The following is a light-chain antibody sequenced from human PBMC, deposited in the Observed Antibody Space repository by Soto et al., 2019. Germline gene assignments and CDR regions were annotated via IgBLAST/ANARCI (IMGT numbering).Light chain of an antibody. J-gene: IGLJ2*01. Sequence: QSALTQPASVSGSPGQSITISCTGTSSVVGSYNLVSWYQQHPGKAPKLMIYEVSKRPSGVSNRFSGSKSGNTASLTISGLQAEDEADYYCCSYAGSSPVVFGGGTKLTVL. V-gene: IGLV2-23*02. CDR1: SSVVGSYNL. CDR2: EVS. CDR3: CSYAGSSPVV.